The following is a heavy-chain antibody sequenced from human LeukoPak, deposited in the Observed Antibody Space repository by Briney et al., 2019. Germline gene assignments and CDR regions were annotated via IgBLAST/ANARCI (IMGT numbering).Heavy chain of an antibody. D-gene: IGHD6-19*01. J-gene: IGHJ4*02. CDR3: ARGVQGWNFDY. Sequence: ASLNVSSTPSVGTFSTYAISWVRQAPRQGLDGMGGISPIFGTANYAQKFQGRVTITGDESTSTAYTELTSLRSEDTAVYYCARGVQGWNFDYWGQGTLVTVSS. CDR1: VGTFSTYA. CDR2: ISPIFGTA. V-gene: IGHV1-69*13.